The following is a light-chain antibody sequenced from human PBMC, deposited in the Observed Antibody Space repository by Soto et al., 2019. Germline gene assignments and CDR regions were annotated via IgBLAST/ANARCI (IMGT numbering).Light chain of an antibody. V-gene: IGLV2-14*01. CDR1: SSDVGGYNY. Sequence: QSALTQPASVSGSPGQSITISCTGTSSDVGGYNYVSWYQQHPGKAPKLMIYEVSNRPSGVSNRSSGSKSGNTASLTISGLQAEDEADYYCSSYTSSAVVFGGGTKLTV. J-gene: IGLJ2*01. CDR2: EVS. CDR3: SSYTSSAVV.